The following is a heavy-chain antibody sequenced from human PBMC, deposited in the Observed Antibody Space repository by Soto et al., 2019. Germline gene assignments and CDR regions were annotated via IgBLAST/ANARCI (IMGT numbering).Heavy chain of an antibody. D-gene: IGHD6-13*01. V-gene: IGHV1-3*01. CDR3: VRRHVSATGIDWFDP. CDR2: INAANGDT. J-gene: IGHJ5*02. Sequence: QVQLVXSGTEVKKPGASVKVSCKASGYTYTSYGIHWVRQAPGXRLEWMGWINAANGDTKYSPKFQGRVTITRDTSASTAYMELSSLRSEDTAVYYCVRRHVSATGIDWFDPWGQGTLVTVSS. CDR1: GYTYTSYG.